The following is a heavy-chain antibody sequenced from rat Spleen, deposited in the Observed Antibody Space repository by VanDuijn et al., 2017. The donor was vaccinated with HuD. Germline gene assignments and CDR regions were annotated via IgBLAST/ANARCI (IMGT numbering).Heavy chain of an antibody. D-gene: IGHD1-11*01. J-gene: IGHJ2*01. CDR3: ARWLLRRVGDYFDY. CDR1: DSSITTNY. CDR2: ISYSDST. V-gene: IGHV3-1*01. Sequence: EVQLRESGPGLVKPSQSLSLTCSVTDSSITTNYWGWIRKFPGNKMEWMGYISYSDSTYYNPSLKSRISITSDTSKNQFFLQLNSVTTEDTATYFCARWLLRRVGDYFDYWGQGVMVTVSS.